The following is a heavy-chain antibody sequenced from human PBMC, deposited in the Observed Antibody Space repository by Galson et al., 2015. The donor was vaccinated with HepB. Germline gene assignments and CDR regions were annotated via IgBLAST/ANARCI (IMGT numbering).Heavy chain of an antibody. CDR2: IYPSDSDT. V-gene: IGHV5-51*01. J-gene: IGHJ3*02. CDR3: ARHDRSSQSGAFDI. CDR1: GYSFINYW. D-gene: IGHD6-6*01. Sequence: QSGAEVKKTGESLKISCKGSGYSFINYWIGWVRQKPGKGLESMGFIYPSDSDTRYSPSFQGQVTITADKSIKTAYLQWNSLRASDTAIYYCARHDRSSQSGAFDIWGPGTVVTVSS.